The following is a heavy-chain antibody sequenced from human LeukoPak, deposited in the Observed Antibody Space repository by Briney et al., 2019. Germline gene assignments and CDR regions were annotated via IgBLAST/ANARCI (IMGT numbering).Heavy chain of an antibody. J-gene: IGHJ4*02. CDR1: EFSFSSYG. CDR2: ISSNGGRT. D-gene: IGHD2-8*01. V-gene: IGHV3-64*01. Sequence: GGSLRLSCAASEFSFSSYGMHWVRQAPGKGLEYVSGISSNGGRTYHANSVKDRFTISRDNSKNTLYLQMGSLRAEDMAVYYCAREYCSNGECYKRFDYWGQGTLVTVSS. CDR3: AREYCSNGECYKRFDY.